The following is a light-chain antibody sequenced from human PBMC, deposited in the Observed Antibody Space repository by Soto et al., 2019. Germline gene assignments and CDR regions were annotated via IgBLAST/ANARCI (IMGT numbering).Light chain of an antibody. CDR3: KQLKTSPRT. J-gene: IGKJ2*01. CDR2: AAS. V-gene: IGKV1-9*01. Sequence: DIQLTQSPSFLSASVGDRVTITCRASQDISSFLAWYQQKAGKAPKLLIFAASTLQSGVPSRFSGSGSGTDFTLTISTLQPEDFATYYCKQLKTSPRTFGQGTKLEIK. CDR1: QDISSF.